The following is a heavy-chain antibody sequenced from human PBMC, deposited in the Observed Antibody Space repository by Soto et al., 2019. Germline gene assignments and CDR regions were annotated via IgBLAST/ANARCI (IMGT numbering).Heavy chain of an antibody. CDR3: AKGDLGYCDSTYCPKHYFDS. D-gene: IGHD2-2*01. CDR1: GYTFTSYG. V-gene: IGHV1-18*01. CDR2: ISAYNYNT. J-gene: IGHJ4*02. Sequence: ASVKVSCKASGYTFTSYGLSWVRQAPGQGLEWMGRISAYNYNTNYAQKLQGRVTMTTDTSTSTAYMELRSLRSDDTAIYYCAKGDLGYCDSTYCPKHYFDSWGQGALVTVSS.